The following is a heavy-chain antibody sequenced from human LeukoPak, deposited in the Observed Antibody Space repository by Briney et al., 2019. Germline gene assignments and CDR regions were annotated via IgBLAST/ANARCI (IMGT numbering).Heavy chain of an antibody. CDR3: ARANYDFWSGYYPNIYYYYYMDV. J-gene: IGHJ6*03. V-gene: IGHV1-69*06. CDR1: GGTFSSYA. Sequence: SVKVSCKASGGTFSSYAISWVRQAPGQGLEWMGGIIPIFGTANYAQKFQGRVTITADKSTSTAYMELSSLRSEDTAVYYCARANYDFWSGYYPNIYYYYYMDVWGKGTTVTVSS. D-gene: IGHD3-3*01. CDR2: IIPIFGTA.